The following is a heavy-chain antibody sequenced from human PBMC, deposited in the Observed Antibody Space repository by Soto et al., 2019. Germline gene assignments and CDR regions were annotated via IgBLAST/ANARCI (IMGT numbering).Heavy chain of an antibody. V-gene: IGHV1-24*01. CDR2: FDPEDGET. Sequence: ASVKVSCKVSGYTLTELSMHWVRQAPGKGLEWMGGFDPEDGETIYAQKFQGRVTMTEDTSTDTAYMELSSLRSEDTAVYYCATLLLWFGAPRYYVMDVWGQGTTVTVSS. D-gene: IGHD3-10*01. CDR3: ATLLLWFGAPRYYVMDV. J-gene: IGHJ6*02. CDR1: GYTLTELS.